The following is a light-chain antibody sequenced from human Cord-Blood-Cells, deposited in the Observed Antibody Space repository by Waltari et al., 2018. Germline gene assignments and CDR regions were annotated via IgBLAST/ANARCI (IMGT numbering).Light chain of an antibody. J-gene: IGLJ1*01. CDR2: QDS. CDR1: KLGDKY. V-gene: IGLV3-1*01. CDR3: QAWDSSTYV. Sequence: SYELTQPPSVSVSTGQTASITCSGDKLGDKYACWYQQKPGQSPVLVIYQDSKRPSGIPQRFSGSNAWNTATLTISGTQAMDEADYYCQAWDSSTYVFGTGTQVTVL.